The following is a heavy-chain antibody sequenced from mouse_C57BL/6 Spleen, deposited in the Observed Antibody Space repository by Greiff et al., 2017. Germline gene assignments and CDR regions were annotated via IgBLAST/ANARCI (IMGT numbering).Heavy chain of an antibody. CDR2: IYPGDGDT. V-gene: IGHV1-80*01. J-gene: IGHJ4*01. D-gene: IGHD2-4*01. Sequence: VQGVESGAELVKPGASVKISCKASGYAFSSYWMNWVKQRPGKGLEWIGQIYPGDGDTNYNGKFKGKATLTADKSSSTAYMQLSSLTSEDSAVYFCAVIYYDYDGGAYYAMDYWGQGTSVTVSS. CDR1: GYAFSSYW. CDR3: AVIYYDYDGGAYYAMDY.